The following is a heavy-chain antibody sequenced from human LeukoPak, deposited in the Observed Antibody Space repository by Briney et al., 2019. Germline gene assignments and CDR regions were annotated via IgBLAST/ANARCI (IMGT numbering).Heavy chain of an antibody. CDR2: INPNSGGT. J-gene: IGHJ3*02. D-gene: IGHD7-27*01. Sequence: ASVKVPFKASGYTFTVYYMHWVRQAPGQGLEWMGWINPNSGGTNYAQNFQGRVTMTRDTSISTAYMELSSLRSDDTAVYYCARDGNWGSLRGAFDIWGQGTMVTVSS. V-gene: IGHV1-2*02. CDR3: ARDGNWGSLRGAFDI. CDR1: GYTFTVYY.